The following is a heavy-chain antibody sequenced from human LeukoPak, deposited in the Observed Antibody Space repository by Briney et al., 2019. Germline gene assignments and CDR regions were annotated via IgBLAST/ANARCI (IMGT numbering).Heavy chain of an antibody. CDR3: ARGQNWFDP. J-gene: IGHJ5*02. V-gene: IGHV1-2*02. CDR2: TNPNSGGT. Sequence: AASVKVSCKASGYTFTGYYMHWVRQAPGQGFEWMGWTNPNSGGTNYAQKFQGRVTMTRDTSISTAYMELSSLRSEDTAVYYCARGQNWFDPWGQGTLVTVSS. CDR1: GYTFTGYY.